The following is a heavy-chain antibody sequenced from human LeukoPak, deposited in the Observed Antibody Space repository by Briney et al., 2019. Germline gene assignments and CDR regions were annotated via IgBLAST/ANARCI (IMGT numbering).Heavy chain of an antibody. Sequence: GGSLRLSCAASRFTFSNYAMSWVRQAPGRRLEWVSTNTASGGHTFYADSVKGRFTISRDNSKNTVYLQMDSLRDEDTAVYSCAKDSRRDCNTVTCYLFDYWGQGTLVTVSS. CDR2: NTASGGHT. D-gene: IGHD2/OR15-2a*01. CDR3: AKDSRRDCNTVTCYLFDY. J-gene: IGHJ4*02. CDR1: RFTFSNYA. V-gene: IGHV3-23*01.